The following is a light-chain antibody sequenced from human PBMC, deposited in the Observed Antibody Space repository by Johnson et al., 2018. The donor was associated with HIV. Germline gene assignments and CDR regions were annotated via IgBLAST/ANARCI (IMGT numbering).Light chain of an antibody. V-gene: IGLV1-51*02. CDR2: ENN. J-gene: IGLJ1*01. Sequence: QSVLTQPPSVSAAPGQKVTISCSGSSSNIGNNYVSWYQQLPGTAPKLLIYENNKRPSGIPDRFSGSKSATSATLGITGLQTGDEADYYCGTWDSSLSAGRISVFGTGTKVTVL. CDR3: GTWDSSLSAGRISV. CDR1: SSNIGNNY.